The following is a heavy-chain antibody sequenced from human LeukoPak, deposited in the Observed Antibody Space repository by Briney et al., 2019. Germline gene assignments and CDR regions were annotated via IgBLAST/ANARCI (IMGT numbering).Heavy chain of an antibody. CDR1: GGSISSYY. D-gene: IGHD5/OR15-5a*01. V-gene: IGHV4-59*01. CDR2: IYYSGST. J-gene: IGHJ6*02. CDR3: ARGVGGPYYYGMDV. Sequence: SETLSLTCTVSGGSISSYYWSWIRQPPGKGLEWIGYIYYSGSTNYNPPLKSRVTISVDTSKNQFSLKLSSVTAADTAVYYCARGVGGPYYYGMDVWGQGTTVTVSS.